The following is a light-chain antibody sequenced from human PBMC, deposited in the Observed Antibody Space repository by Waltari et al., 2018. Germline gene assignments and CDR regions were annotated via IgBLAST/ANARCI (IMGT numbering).Light chain of an antibody. V-gene: IGKV3-20*01. Sequence: EIVLTQSPGTLSLSPGERATLACRASQSVGRSLAWYQQKPGQAPRLLIYDASRRATGIPDRFSGSGSGTDFSLTISTLEPEDFAVYYCQHYVRLPATFGQGTKVEIK. J-gene: IGKJ1*01. CDR3: QHYVRLPAT. CDR1: QSVGRS. CDR2: DAS.